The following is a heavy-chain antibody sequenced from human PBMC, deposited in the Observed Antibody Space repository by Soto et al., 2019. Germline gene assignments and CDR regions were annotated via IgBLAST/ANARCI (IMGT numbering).Heavy chain of an antibody. CDR3: ARPISGSSAGIGGDWFDT. V-gene: IGHV4-34*01. J-gene: IGHJ5*02. CDR2: INHSGST. Sequence: SETLSLASAVYGGSFGGYYWSWIRQPPGKGLEWVGEINHSGSTNYNTTLKGRVTISVDTSKNQFSLKLSSVTAADTAAYYCARPISGSSAGIGGDWFDTWGQGTMVTVSS. D-gene: IGHD2-2*01. CDR1: GGSFGGYY.